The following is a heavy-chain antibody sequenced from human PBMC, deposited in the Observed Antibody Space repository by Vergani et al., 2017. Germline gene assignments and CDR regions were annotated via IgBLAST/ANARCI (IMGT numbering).Heavy chain of an antibody. CDR2: ISGSGGST. Sequence: EVQLLESGGGLVQPGGSLRLSCAASGFTFSCYAMSWVRQAPGKGLEWVSAISGSGGSTYYADSVKGRFTISRDKSKNTLYLQMNSLRADDTAVYYCARGIVWSGYSYFDYWGQGTLVTVSS. D-gene: IGHD3-3*01. J-gene: IGHJ4*02. CDR3: ARGIVWSGYSYFDY. CDR1: GFTFSCYA. V-gene: IGHV3-23*01.